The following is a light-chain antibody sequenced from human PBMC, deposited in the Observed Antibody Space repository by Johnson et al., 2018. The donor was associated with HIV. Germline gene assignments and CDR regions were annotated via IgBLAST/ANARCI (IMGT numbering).Light chain of an antibody. CDR2: ENN. CDR1: SSNIGKNY. V-gene: IGLV1-51*02. J-gene: IGLJ1*01. CDR3: GTWDSSLTTSYC. Sequence: QSVLTQPPSVSAAPGQRVTISCSGSSSNIGKNYVSWYQQLPGTAPKLLIYENNKRPSGIPDRFSGSKFGTSATLGITGLQTGDEADYYCGTWDSSLTTSYCFGTGTKFIVV.